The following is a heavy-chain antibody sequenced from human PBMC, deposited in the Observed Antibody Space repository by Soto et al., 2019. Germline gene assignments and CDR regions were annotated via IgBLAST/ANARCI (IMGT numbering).Heavy chain of an antibody. CDR2: ISGSGGST. CDR3: AKDSRGGSIFGVVNYYYYGMDV. V-gene: IGHV3-23*01. CDR1: GFTFSSYA. Sequence: EVQLLESGGGLVQPGGSLRLSCAASGFTFSSYAMSWVRQAPGKGLEWVPAISGSGGSTYYADSVKGRFTISRDNSKNTLYLQMNSLRAEDTAVYYCAKDSRGGSIFGVVNYYYYGMDVWGQGTTVTVSS. D-gene: IGHD3-3*01. J-gene: IGHJ6*02.